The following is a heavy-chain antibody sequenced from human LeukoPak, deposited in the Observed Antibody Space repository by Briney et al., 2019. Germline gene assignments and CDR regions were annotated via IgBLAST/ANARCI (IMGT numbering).Heavy chain of an antibody. CDR1: GGSISSSSYY. V-gene: IGHV4-39*01. CDR2: IYYSGST. CDR3: ARLVDYGDYVAY. J-gene: IGHJ4*02. D-gene: IGHD4-17*01. Sequence: SETQSLTCTVSGGSISSSSYYWGWIRQPPGKGLEWIGSIYYSGSTYYNPSLKSRVTISVDTSKNQFSLKLSSVTAADTAVYYCARLVDYGDYVAYWGQGTLVTVSS.